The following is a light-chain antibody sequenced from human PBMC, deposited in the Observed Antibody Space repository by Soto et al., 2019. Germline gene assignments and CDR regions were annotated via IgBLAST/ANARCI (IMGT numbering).Light chain of an antibody. Sequence: EIVMTQSPATLSESPGERATLSCRASQSISSNLAWYLQRPGQAPRLLFYGASTRATGIQARFSGSGSETEFTLTIRSLQSEDFAVYYCKQYNNWPRTFGQGTKVDIK. J-gene: IGKJ1*01. CDR1: QSISSN. V-gene: IGKV3-15*01. CDR3: KQYNNWPRT. CDR2: GAS.